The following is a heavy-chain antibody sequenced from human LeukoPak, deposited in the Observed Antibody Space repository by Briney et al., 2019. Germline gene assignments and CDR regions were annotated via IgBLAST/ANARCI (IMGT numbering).Heavy chain of an antibody. CDR3: ARDLNNQPLDY. Sequence: GGSLRLSCAASGFTFSDYYMNWVRQAPGKGLEWVSSIGSSSSYIYYADSVKGRFTISRDNAKNSLYLQMNSLRAEDTAVYYCARDLNNQPLDYWGQGTLVTVSS. V-gene: IGHV3-21*01. J-gene: IGHJ4*02. CDR2: IGSSSSYI. D-gene: IGHD1-14*01. CDR1: GFTFSDYY.